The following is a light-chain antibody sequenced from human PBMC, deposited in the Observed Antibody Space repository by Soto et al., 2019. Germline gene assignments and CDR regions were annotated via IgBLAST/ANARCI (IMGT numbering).Light chain of an antibody. CDR3: QYLNGAPTVT. CDR2: GGY. V-gene: IGKV1-9*01. Sequence: DIQLTQSPSILSASVGDRVTLTCRASQDVSDFLAWYQHAPGKAPNLLIYGGYTLQCGVSSRFSGSGSGTEFSLTITSLKPEDFATYYCQYLNGAPTVTFGQGTRLEIK. J-gene: IGKJ5*01. CDR1: QDVSDF.